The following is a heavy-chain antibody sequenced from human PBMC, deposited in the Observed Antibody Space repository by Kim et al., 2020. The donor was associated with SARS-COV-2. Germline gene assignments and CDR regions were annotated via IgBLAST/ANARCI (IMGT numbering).Heavy chain of an antibody. V-gene: IGHV4-39*01. CDR3: ARTGVTDYYYYGMDV. J-gene: IGHJ6*02. Sequence: PSLKRRVTITVDTSKNQFSRKLSSVTAADTAVYYCARTGVTDYYYYGMDVWGQGTTVTVSS. D-gene: IGHD2-21*02.